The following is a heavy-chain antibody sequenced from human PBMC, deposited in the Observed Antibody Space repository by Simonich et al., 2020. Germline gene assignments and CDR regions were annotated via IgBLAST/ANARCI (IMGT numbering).Heavy chain of an antibody. CDR1: GFTFSSYS. CDR3: ARDVDTAMVFDY. V-gene: IGHV3-21*01. Sequence: EVQLVESGGGLVKPGGSLRLSCAASGFTFSSYSMNWFRQAPGKGLEWVSSISSSSSYIYYADSVKGRFTISRDNAKNSLYLQMNSLRAEDTAVYYCARDVDTAMVFDYWGRGTLVTVSS. D-gene: IGHD5-18*01. CDR2: ISSSSSYI. J-gene: IGHJ4*02.